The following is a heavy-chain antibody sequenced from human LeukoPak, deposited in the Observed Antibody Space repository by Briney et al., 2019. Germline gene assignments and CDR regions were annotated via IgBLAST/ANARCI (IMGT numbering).Heavy chain of an antibody. J-gene: IGHJ4*02. CDR2: MSGSGGSR. CDR3: AKDRGSGWREPLDY. V-gene: IGHV3-23*01. Sequence: RRSLRLSCAASGFTFSSYGMTWVRQSPGKGLEWVSAMSGSGGSRYYATSVQGRFTISRDNSKNTLYLQMNSLRAEDTAVYYCAKDRGSGWREPLDYWGQGTLVTVSS. CDR1: GFTFSSYG. D-gene: IGHD6-19*01.